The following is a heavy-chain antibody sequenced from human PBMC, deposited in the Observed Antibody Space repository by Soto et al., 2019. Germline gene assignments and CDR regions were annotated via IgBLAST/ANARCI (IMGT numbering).Heavy chain of an antibody. J-gene: IGHJ4*02. CDR1: GGFISSSSYY. D-gene: IGHD6-25*01. CDR3: AAVTAATKSYEFDY. Sequence: SETLSLTCTVSGGFISSSSYYWGWIRQPPGKGLEWIGSIYYSGSTYYNPPLKSRVTISVDTSKNQFSLKLSSVTAADTAVYYCAAVTAATKSYEFDYWGQGTLVTVSS. CDR2: IYYSGST. V-gene: IGHV4-39*01.